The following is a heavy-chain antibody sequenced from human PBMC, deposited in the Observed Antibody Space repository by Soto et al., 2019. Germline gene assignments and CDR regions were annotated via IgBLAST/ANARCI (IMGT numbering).Heavy chain of an antibody. CDR3: AKIPSRGMIFGAGS. CDR1: GFIFRNHV. D-gene: IGHD3-3*01. Sequence: LRLSCAASGFIFRNHVLNWVRQAPGKGLEWVSAIDNSGDGSFYADSVKGRFIISRDNSKDTVFLHMNNLRVEDTAFYYCAKIPSRGMIFGAGSWGQGTLVTVSS. CDR2: IDNSGDGS. J-gene: IGHJ5*02. V-gene: IGHV3-23*05.